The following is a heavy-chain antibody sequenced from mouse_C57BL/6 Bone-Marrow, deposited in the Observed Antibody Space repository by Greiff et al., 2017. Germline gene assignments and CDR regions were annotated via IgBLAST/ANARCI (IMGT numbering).Heavy chain of an antibody. Sequence: EVKLMESGAELVRPGASVKLSCTASGFNIKDDYMHWVKQRPEQGLEWIGWIDPENGDTEYASKFQGKATITADTSSNTAYLQLSSLTSEDTAVYYCTTDYGSSPDYWGKGTTLTVSS. CDR3: TTDYGSSPDY. V-gene: IGHV14-4*01. CDR1: GFNIKDDY. D-gene: IGHD1-1*01. CDR2: IDPENGDT. J-gene: IGHJ2*01.